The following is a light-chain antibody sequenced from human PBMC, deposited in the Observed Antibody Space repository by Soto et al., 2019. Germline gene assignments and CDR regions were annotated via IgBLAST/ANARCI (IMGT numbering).Light chain of an antibody. CDR2: DAS. J-gene: IGKJ5*01. CDR3: QQGYSSPAT. CDR1: QSISSW. Sequence: DIQMTQSPSTLSASLGDRVTITCRASQSISSWLAWYQQKPGKAPKLLIYDASSLESGVPSRFSGSGSETEFTLTVNSLQAEDFATYYCQQGYSSPATFGQGTRLEI. V-gene: IGKV1-5*01.